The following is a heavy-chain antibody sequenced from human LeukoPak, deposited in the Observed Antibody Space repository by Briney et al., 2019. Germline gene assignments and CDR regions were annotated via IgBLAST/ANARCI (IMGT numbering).Heavy chain of an antibody. CDR2: ISYDGSNK. CDR1: GFTFSSYG. J-gene: IGHJ3*02. Sequence: GGSLRLSCAASGFTFSSYGMHWVRQAPGKGLEWVAVISYDGSNKYYADSVKGRFTISRDNSKNTLYLQMNGLRAEDTAVYYCAAAGPYSSGWYAFDIWGQGTMVTVSS. D-gene: IGHD6-19*01. V-gene: IGHV3-30*03. CDR3: AAAGPYSSGWYAFDI.